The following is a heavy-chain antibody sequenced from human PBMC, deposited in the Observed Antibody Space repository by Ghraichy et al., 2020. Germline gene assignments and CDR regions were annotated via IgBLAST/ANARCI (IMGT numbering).Heavy chain of an antibody. CDR3: AKDPCGGDCYPRFDY. D-gene: IGHD2-21*02. Sequence: GGSLRLSCAASGFTFSSYGMHWVRQAPGKGLEWVAVISYDGSNKYYADSVKGRFTISRDNSKNTLYLQMNSLRAEDTAVYYCAKDPCGGDCYPRFDYWGQGTLVTVSS. CDR1: GFTFSSYG. J-gene: IGHJ4*02. CDR2: ISYDGSNK. V-gene: IGHV3-30*18.